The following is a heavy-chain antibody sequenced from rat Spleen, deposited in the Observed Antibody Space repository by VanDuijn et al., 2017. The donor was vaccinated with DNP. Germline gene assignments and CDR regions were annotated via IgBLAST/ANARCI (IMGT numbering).Heavy chain of an antibody. D-gene: IGHD4-3*01. V-gene: IGHV5-25*01. CDR3: VRWNSGHFDY. CDR2: ISISDGFT. Sequence: EVQLVESGGGLVQPGRSLKLSCAASGFSFSNYDMAWVRQAPTKGLEWVASISISDGFTYYRDSVKGRFTVSRDNAKSTLYLQMNSLRSEDMATYYCVRWNSGHFDYWGQGVMVTVSS. J-gene: IGHJ2*01. CDR1: GFSFSNYD.